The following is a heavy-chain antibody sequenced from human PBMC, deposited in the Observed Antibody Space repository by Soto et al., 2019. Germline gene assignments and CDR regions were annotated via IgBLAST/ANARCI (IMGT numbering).Heavy chain of an antibody. V-gene: IGHV1-3*05. CDR3: ARGAARPDYYGMDV. J-gene: IGHJ6*02. D-gene: IGHD6-6*01. CDR1: GYTFTSYA. Sequence: QVQLVQSGAEEKKPGASVKVSCKASGYTFTSYAMHWVRQAPGQRLEWMGWINAGNGNTKDSQKFQGRVTITKDTSASIAYMELSSLRSEDTAVYYCARGAARPDYYGMDVWGQGTTVTVSS. CDR2: INAGNGNT.